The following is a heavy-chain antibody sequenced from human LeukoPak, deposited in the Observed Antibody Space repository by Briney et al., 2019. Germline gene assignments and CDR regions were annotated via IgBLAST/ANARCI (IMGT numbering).Heavy chain of an antibody. CDR2: IIGSGGRT. CDR1: GFTFSSYA. V-gene: IGHV3-23*01. CDR3: AKVGCDLDFDY. Sequence: GGSLRLSCAASGFTFSSYAMSWVRQAPGKGLEWVSAIIGSGGRTYYADSVTGRSTISRDNSKNTLYLQMNSLRAEDTAVYYCAKVGCDLDFDYWGQGTLVTVSS. J-gene: IGHJ4*02. D-gene: IGHD2-15*01.